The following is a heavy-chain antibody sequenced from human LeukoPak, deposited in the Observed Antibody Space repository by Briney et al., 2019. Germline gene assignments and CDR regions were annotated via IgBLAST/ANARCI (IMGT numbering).Heavy chain of an antibody. V-gene: IGHV3-30*03. CDR2: ISYDGSNK. CDR1: GFTFSSYG. D-gene: IGHD2-21*02. Sequence: GRSLRLSCAASGFTFSSYGMHWVRQAPGKGLEWVAVISYDGSNKYYADSVKGRFTISRDNAKNSLYLQMNSLRAEDTAVYYCTSHTGTGDAFRPFHIWGQGTMVTVSS. J-gene: IGHJ3*02. CDR3: TSHTGTGDAFRPFHI.